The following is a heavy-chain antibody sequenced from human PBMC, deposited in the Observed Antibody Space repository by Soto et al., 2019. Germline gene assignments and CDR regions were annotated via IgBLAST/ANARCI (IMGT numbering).Heavy chain of an antibody. Sequence: SETLSLTCTVSGGSISSGGYYWSWIRQHPGKGLEWIGYIYYSGSTYYNPSLKSRVTISVDTSKNQFSLKLSSVTAADTAVYYCARKATVTTCFDYWGQGTLVNVSS. V-gene: IGHV4-31*03. CDR1: GGSISSGGYY. J-gene: IGHJ4*02. D-gene: IGHD4-17*01. CDR3: ARKATVTTCFDY. CDR2: IYYSGST.